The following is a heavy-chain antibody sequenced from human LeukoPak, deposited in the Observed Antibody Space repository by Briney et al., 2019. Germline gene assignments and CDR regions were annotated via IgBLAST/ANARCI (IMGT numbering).Heavy chain of an antibody. CDR2: IYYSGST. V-gene: IGHV4-39*07. D-gene: IGHD2-15*01. J-gene: IGHJ4*02. Sequence: SETLSLTCTVSGGSISSSSYYWGWIRQPPGKGLEWIGSIYYSGSTYYNPSLKSRVTISVDTSKNQFSLKLSSVTAADTAVYYCARLSPTYCSGGSCSNFDYWGQGTLVTVSS. CDR1: GGSISSSSYY. CDR3: ARLSPTYCSGGSCSNFDY.